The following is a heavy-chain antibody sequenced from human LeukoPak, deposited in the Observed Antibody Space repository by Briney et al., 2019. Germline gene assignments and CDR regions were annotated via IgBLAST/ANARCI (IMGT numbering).Heavy chain of an antibody. CDR3: ARENYYRSGRFDRAYLDD. CDR2: ISTGNGNT. Sequence: ASVKVSCKASASTFSTYAKHWVRQAPGQGLEWMGWISTGNGNTKYSQGFQDRITITRDTSASTVYMELRGLRSDDMAIYYCARENYYRSGRFDRAYLDDWGQGTLVTVSS. V-gene: IGHV1-3*03. D-gene: IGHD6-19*01. J-gene: IGHJ4*02. CDR1: ASTFSTYA.